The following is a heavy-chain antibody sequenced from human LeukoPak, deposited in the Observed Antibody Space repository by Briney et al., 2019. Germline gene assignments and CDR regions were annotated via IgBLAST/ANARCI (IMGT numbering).Heavy chain of an antibody. CDR3: ARTYVGYCSGTNCYRHFDY. CDR1: SGSIGGFH. Sequence: PSETLSLTCTVSSGSIGGFHWTWIRQPPGKGLEWIGYLFYDGSSNYNPSLKSRVTMSVDTSKNQFSLQLNSVTAADTAMYYCARTYVGYCSGTNCYRHFDYWGQGTLVTVSS. D-gene: IGHD2-2*02. J-gene: IGHJ4*02. V-gene: IGHV4-59*01. CDR2: LFYDGSS.